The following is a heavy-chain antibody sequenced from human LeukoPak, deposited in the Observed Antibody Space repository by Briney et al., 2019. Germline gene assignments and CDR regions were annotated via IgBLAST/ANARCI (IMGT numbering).Heavy chain of an antibody. CDR1: DDSFSSHY. V-gene: IGHV4-59*11. J-gene: IGHJ3*02. CDR2: ISYIGST. Sequence: SETLSLTCAVSDDSFSSHYWTWIRQPPGKGLEWIGYISYIGSTNYNPSFKSRVTISIDTSKNQFSLKLSSVTAADTAVYYCARDLVTVTKGFDIWGQGTMVSVSS. D-gene: IGHD4-17*01. CDR3: ARDLVTVTKGFDI.